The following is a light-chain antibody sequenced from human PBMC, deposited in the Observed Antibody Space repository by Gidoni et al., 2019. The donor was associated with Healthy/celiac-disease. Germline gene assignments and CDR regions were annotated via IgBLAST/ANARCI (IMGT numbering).Light chain of an antibody. CDR1: PGIRNS. V-gene: IGKV1-NL1*01. CDR3: QQYYSTPLT. CDR2: AAS. J-gene: IGKJ4*01. Sequence: DIQMTQSPSSLSASVGDRVTITCRASPGIRNSLSWYQQKPGKAPTLLIYAASRLESGVPSRFSGSGSGTDYTLTISSLQPEDFATYYCQQYYSTPLTCXGXTKVEIK.